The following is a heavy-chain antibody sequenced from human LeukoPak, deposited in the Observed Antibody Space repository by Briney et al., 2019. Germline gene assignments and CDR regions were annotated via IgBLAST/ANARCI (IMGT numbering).Heavy chain of an antibody. CDR2: ISSSGGTT. CDR1: GFTLSSYE. Sequence: PGGPLRLSCAASGFTLSSYEMNWVRQAPGKGLEWVSYISSSGGTTHYADSVKGRFTISRDNAKNSLSLQMNSLRAEDTAIYYCARDSQPFCNNGICYTKYNWFDPWGQATLGTVSS. V-gene: IGHV3-48*03. J-gene: IGHJ5*02. CDR3: ARDSQPFCNNGICYTKYNWFDP. D-gene: IGHD2-8*01.